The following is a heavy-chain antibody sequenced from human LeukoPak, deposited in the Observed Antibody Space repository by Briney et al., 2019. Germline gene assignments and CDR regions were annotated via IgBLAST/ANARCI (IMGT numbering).Heavy chain of an antibody. CDR2: IYYSGST. Sequence: PSETLSLTCTVSGGSISSSSYYWGWIRQPPGKWLEWIGSIYYSGSTYYNPSLKSRVTISVDTSKNQFSLKLSSVTAADTAVYYCARGASSSSGNYWGQGTLVTVSS. CDR3: ARGASSSSGNY. V-gene: IGHV4-39*07. D-gene: IGHD6-6*01. J-gene: IGHJ4*02. CDR1: GGSISSSSYY.